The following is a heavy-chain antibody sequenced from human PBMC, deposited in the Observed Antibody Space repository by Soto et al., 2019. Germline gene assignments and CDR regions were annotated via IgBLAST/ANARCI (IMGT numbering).Heavy chain of an antibody. D-gene: IGHD3-16*02. CDR2: IKSKTDGGTT. Sequence: GVSLSLSCAASGFTFSNAWMSWVRQAPGKGLEWVGRIKSKTDGGTTDYAAPVKGRFTISRDDSKNTLYLQMNSLKTEDTAVYYCTTAIEAFGGVIVMVDYWGQGTLVTSPQ. CDR1: GFTFSNAW. CDR3: TTAIEAFGGVIVMVDY. V-gene: IGHV3-15*01. J-gene: IGHJ4*02.